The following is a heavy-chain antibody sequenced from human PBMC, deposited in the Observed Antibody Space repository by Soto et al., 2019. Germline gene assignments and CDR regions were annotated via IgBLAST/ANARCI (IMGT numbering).Heavy chain of an antibody. CDR2: IHYRGVT. V-gene: IGHV4-39*01. Sequence: SETLSLTCTVSGGSISSSSYFWGWIRQPPGKGLEWIGNIHYRGVTYYNASLKSRVTISVDTSKNQFSLKLSSVTAADSAVYSCARGIGYYFDSWGQGT. D-gene: IGHD5-12*01. CDR3: ARGIGYYFDS. CDR1: GGSISSSSYF. J-gene: IGHJ4*02.